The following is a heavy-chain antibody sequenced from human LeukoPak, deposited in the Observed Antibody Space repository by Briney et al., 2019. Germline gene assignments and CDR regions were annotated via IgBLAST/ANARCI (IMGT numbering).Heavy chain of an antibody. CDR1: GFTFSSYS. V-gene: IGHV3-21*01. CDR2: ISSSSSYI. CDR3: ARGGEQWFDY. D-gene: IGHD6-19*01. Sequence: GGSLRLSCAASGFTFSSYSMNWVRQAPGKGLEWVSSISSSSSYIYYADSVKGRFTIPRDNAKNSLYLQMNSLRAEDTAVYYCARGGEQWFDYWGQGTLVTVSS. J-gene: IGHJ4*02.